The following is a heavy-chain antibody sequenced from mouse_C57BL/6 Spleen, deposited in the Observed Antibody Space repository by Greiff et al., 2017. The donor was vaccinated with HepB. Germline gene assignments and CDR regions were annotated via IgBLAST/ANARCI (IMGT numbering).Heavy chain of an antibody. CDR2: IDPENGDT. CDR3: TTRAWFAY. CDR1: GFNIKDDY. D-gene: IGHD3-1*01. Sequence: VQLQQSGAELVRPGASVKLSCTASGFNIKDDYMHWVKQRPEQGLEWIGWIDPENGDTEYASKFQGKATITADTSSNTAYLQLSSLTSEDTAVYYCTTRAWFAYWGKGTLVTVSA. V-gene: IGHV14-4*01. J-gene: IGHJ3*01.